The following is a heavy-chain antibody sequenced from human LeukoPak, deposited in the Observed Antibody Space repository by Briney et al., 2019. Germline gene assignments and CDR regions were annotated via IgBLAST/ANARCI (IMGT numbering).Heavy chain of an antibody. D-gene: IGHD1-1*01. Sequence: GGSLTLSCSASGFTFSSYSMNWVRQAPGKGLEWVSSISSSSSYIYYADSVKGRFTISRDNAKNSLYLQMNSLRAEDTAVYYCARDVAENWNFDYWGQGTLVTVSS. CDR2: ISSSSSYI. V-gene: IGHV3-21*01. CDR3: ARDVAENWNFDY. J-gene: IGHJ4*02. CDR1: GFTFSSYS.